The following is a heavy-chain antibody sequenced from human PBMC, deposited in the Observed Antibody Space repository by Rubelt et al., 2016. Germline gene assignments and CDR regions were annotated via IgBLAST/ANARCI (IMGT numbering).Heavy chain of an antibody. D-gene: IGHD3-22*01. CDR2: INPNSGGT. CDR1: GYTFTGYY. CDR3: ARFAIGGHSSGYLFDY. Sequence: QVQLVQSGAEVKKPGASVKVSCKASGYTFTGYYMHWVRQAPGQGLEWMGWINPNSGGTNYAQRFQGRATMTRETSISTAYMELSRLRSDDTAVYYCARFAIGGHSSGYLFDYWGQGTLVTVSS. V-gene: IGHV1-2*02. J-gene: IGHJ4*02.